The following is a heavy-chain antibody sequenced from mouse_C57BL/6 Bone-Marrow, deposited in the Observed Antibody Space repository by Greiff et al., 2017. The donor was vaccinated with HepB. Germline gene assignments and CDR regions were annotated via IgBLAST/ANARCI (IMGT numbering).Heavy chain of an antibody. CDR1: GYTFTSYW. J-gene: IGHJ4*01. V-gene: IGHV1-59*01. D-gene: IGHD2-3*01. Sequence: VQLQQPGAELVRPGTSVKLSCKASGYTFTSYWMHWVKQRPGQGLEWIGVIDPSDSYTNYNQKFKGKATLTVDTSSSTAYMQLSSLTSEDSAVYYCARHGYYCYYAMDYWGQGTSVTVSS. CDR3: ARHGYYCYYAMDY. CDR2: IDPSDSYT.